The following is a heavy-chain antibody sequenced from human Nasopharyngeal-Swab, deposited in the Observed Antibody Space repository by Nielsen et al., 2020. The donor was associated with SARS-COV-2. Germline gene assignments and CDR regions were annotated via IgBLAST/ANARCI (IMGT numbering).Heavy chain of an antibody. D-gene: IGHD2-15*01. Sequence: GESLKISCAASGFTFSSYAMSWVRQAPGKGLELVSAISGSGGSTYYADSVKGRFTISRDNSKNTLYLQMNSLRAEDTAVYYCAKKDIVVVVAATVFDYWGQGTLVTVSS. CDR2: ISGSGGST. J-gene: IGHJ4*02. V-gene: IGHV3-23*01. CDR1: GFTFSSYA. CDR3: AKKDIVVVVAATVFDY.